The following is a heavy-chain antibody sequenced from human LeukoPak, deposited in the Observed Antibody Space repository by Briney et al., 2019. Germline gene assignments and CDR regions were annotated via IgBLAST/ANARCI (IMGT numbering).Heavy chain of an antibody. D-gene: IGHD2-2*01. V-gene: IGHV4-39*01. Sequence: SETLSLTCTVAGGSISSSSYYWGWIRQPPGKGLEWIGSIYYSGSTYYNPSLKSRVTISVDTSKNRFSLKLSSVTAADTAVYYCARQLGYCSSTSCYADKVDYWGQGTLVTVSS. J-gene: IGHJ4*02. CDR1: GGSISSSSYY. CDR3: ARQLGYCSSTSCYADKVDY. CDR2: IYYSGST.